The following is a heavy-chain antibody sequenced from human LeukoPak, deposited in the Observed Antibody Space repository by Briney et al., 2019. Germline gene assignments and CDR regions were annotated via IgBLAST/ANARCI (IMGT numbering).Heavy chain of an antibody. Sequence: GRSLRLSCAASGFTFDDYAMHWVRQAPGKGLEWVSGISWNSGSIGYADSVKGRFTISRDNAKNSLYLQMNSLRAEDTALYYCAKEPPFTVDGYYYYGMDVGAKGPRSPSP. V-gene: IGHV3-9*01. CDR2: ISWNSGSI. CDR1: GFTFDDYA. D-gene: IGHD5-12*01. CDR3: AKEPPFTVDGYYYYGMDV. J-gene: IGHJ6*02.